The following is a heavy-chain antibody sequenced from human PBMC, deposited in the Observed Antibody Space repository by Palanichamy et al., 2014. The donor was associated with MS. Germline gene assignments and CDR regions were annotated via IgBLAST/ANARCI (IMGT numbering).Heavy chain of an antibody. J-gene: IGHJ4*02. CDR3: ASYDFWSGYPDY. V-gene: IGHV3-30*02. CDR2: IRYDGSNK. Sequence: QVQLVESGGGVVQPGGSLRLSCAASGFTFSSYGMHWVRQAPGKGLEWVAFIRYDGSNKYYADSVKGRFTISRDNSKNTLYLQMNSLRAEDTAVYYCASYDFWSGYPDYWGQGTLVTVSS. D-gene: IGHD3-3*01. CDR1: GFTFSSYG.